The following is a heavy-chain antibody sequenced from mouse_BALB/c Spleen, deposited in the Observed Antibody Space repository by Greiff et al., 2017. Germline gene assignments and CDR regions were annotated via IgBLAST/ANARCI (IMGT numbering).Heavy chain of an antibody. Sequence: EVKVVESGGGLVKPGGSLKLSCAASGFTFSSYTMSWVRQTPEKRLEWVATISSGGSYTYYPDSVKGRFTISRDNAKNTLYLQMSSLKSEDTAMYYCTREGGPRWDYWGQGTSVTVSS. CDR1: GFTFSSYT. V-gene: IGHV5-6-4*01. CDR2: ISSGGSYT. J-gene: IGHJ4*01. CDR3: TREGGPRWDY.